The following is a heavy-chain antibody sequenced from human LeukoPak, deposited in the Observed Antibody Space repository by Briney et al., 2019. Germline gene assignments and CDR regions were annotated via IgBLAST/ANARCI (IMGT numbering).Heavy chain of an antibody. D-gene: IGHD3-10*01. Sequence: GSLRLSCAASGFTFSSYSMNWVRQAPGKGLEWVSSISSSSSYIYYVDSVKGRFTISRDNAKNSLYLQMNSLRAEDTAVYYCAKDSDYYGSGSSVDYWGQGTLVTVSS. CDR1: GFTFSSYS. CDR3: AKDSDYYGSGSSVDY. J-gene: IGHJ4*02. V-gene: IGHV3-21*04. CDR2: ISSSSSYI.